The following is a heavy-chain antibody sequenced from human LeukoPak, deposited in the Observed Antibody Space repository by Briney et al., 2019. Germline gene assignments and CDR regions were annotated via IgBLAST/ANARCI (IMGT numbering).Heavy chain of an antibody. CDR1: GGSISSSSYY. V-gene: IGHV4-39*01. D-gene: IGHD2-21*02. CDR3: GVSGDRNYYYGMDV. J-gene: IGHJ6*02. Sequence: NPSETLSLTCTVSGGSISSSSYYWGWIRQPPGKGLEWIGSIYYSGSTYYNPSLKSRVTISVDTSKNQFSLKLSSVTAADTAVYYCGVSGDRNYYYGMDVWGQGTTVTVSS. CDR2: IYYSGST.